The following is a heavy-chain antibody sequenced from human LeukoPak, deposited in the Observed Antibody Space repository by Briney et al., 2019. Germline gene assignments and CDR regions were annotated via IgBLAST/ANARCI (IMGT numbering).Heavy chain of an antibody. CDR1: GGTFSSYA. Sequence: ASVKVSCKASGGTFSSYAISWVRQAPGQGLEWMGGIIPIFGTANYAQKFQGRVTITADESTSTAYMELSSLRSEDTAVYYCAREPAVASRFYFDYWGQGTLVTVSS. CDR3: AREPAVASRFYFDY. V-gene: IGHV1-69*13. D-gene: IGHD6-19*01. J-gene: IGHJ4*02. CDR2: IIPIFGTA.